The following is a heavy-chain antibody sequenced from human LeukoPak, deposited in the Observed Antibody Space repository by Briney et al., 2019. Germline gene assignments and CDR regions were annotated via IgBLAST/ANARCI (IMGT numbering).Heavy chain of an antibody. V-gene: IGHV4-30-2*01. CDR3: ATQVYGGSAWYLFDY. CDR2: IYHSGST. J-gene: IGHJ4*02. D-gene: IGHD6-19*01. Sequence: ASETLSLTCTVSGGSISSGGYYWSWIRQPPGKGLEWIGYIYHSGSTYYNPSLKSRVTISVDRSKNQFSLKLSSVTAADTAVYYCATQVYGGSAWYLFDYWGQGTLVTVSS. CDR1: GGSISSGGYY.